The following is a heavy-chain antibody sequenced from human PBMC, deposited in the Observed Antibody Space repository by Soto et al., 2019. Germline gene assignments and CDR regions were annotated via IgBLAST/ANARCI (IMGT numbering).Heavy chain of an antibody. J-gene: IGHJ3*02. CDR2: VYFSGST. CDR3: ARRYGGAFDI. V-gene: IGHV4-61*01. Sequence: SETLSLTCSVSGGSVRSGNYYWSWIRQPPGKGLEWIGYVYFSGSTNYNPSLKSRVSISADMSKNQFSLKLSSVTAADTAVYYCARRYGGAFDIWGQGTMVTVSS. D-gene: IGHD3-10*01. CDR1: GGSVRSGNYY.